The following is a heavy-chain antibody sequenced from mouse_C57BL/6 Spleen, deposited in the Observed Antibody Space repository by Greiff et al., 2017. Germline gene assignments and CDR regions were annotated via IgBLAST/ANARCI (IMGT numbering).Heavy chain of an antibody. CDR3: ARVGGNYYAMDY. V-gene: IGHV1-81*01. CDR2: IYPRSGNT. J-gene: IGHJ4*01. Sequence: QVQLKESGAELARPGASVPLSRPSSRYTFPSYFISWVKQRTGQGLEWIGEIYPRSGNTYYNEKFKGKATLTADKSSSTAYMELRSLTSEDSAVYCCARVGGNYYAMDYWGQGTSVTVSS. CDR1: RYTFPSYF.